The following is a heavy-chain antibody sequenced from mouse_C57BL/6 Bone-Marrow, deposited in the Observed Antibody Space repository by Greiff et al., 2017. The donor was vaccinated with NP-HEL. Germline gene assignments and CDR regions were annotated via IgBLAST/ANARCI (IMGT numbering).Heavy chain of an antibody. V-gene: IGHV1-55*01. CDR3: ARGPTTVEAY. Sequence: QVHVKQPGAELVKPGASGKMSCKASGYTFTSYWITWVKQRPGQGLEWIGDIYPGSGSTNYNEKFKSKATLTVDTSSSTAYMQLSSLTSEDSAVYYCARGPTTVEAYWGQGTTLTVSS. CDR1: GYTFTSYW. J-gene: IGHJ2*01. CDR2: IYPGSGST. D-gene: IGHD1-1*01.